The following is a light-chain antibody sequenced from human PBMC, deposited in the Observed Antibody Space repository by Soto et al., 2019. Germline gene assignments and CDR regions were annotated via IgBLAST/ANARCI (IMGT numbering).Light chain of an antibody. CDR2: EVS. CDR3: SSYTSRSTLDYV. J-gene: IGLJ1*01. Sequence: QSVLTQPASVSGSPGQSITISCTGTSSDVGGYNYVSWYQQHPGKTPKLIIYEVSNRPSGVSNRFSGSKSGNTASLTISGLQAEDEADYYCSSYTSRSTLDYVFGTGTKGTAL. V-gene: IGLV2-14*01. CDR1: SSDVGGYNY.